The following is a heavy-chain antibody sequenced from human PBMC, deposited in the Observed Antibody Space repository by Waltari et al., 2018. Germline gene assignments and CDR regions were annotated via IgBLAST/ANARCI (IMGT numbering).Heavy chain of an antibody. CDR1: GFTFRTYW. CDR3: TRSRYCSTTSCQVDWFDP. V-gene: IGHV3-74*01. J-gene: IGHJ5*02. D-gene: IGHD2-2*01. CDR2: INADGGST. Sequence: EVQVVESGGGLVLPGGSLRLSCAASGFTFRTYWMHWVRQAPGKGRVWVSRINADGGSTSYADSVKGRFTISRDNANNTLYLQMNSLRAEDTAVYYCTRSRYCSTTSCQVDWFDPWGQGTLVTVSS.